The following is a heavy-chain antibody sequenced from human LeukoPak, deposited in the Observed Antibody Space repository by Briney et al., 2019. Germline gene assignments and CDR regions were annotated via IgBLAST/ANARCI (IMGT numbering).Heavy chain of an antibody. CDR3: ARPLADSSSWWTAAFDI. CDR1: EFTFDNYA. CDR2: ISSSSSTI. Sequence: GGSLRLSCAASEFTFDNYAMSWVRQAPGKGLEWVSYISSSSSTIYYADSVKGRFTISRDNAKNSLYLQMNSLRAEDTAVYYCARPLADSSSWWTAAFDIWGQGTMVTVSS. D-gene: IGHD6-13*01. J-gene: IGHJ3*02. V-gene: IGHV3-48*04.